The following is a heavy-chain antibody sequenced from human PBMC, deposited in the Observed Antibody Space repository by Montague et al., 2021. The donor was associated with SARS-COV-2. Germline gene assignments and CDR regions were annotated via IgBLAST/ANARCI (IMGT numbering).Heavy chain of an antibody. J-gene: IGHJ4*02. V-gene: IGHV3-21*01. CDR3: ARDLGYDYVWGSYRHLDN. Sequence: SRRLSCAASGFTFSSYSMNWVRQAPGKGLEWVSSISSSSSYIYYADSVKGRFTISRDSAKNSLYLQMNSLRAEDTAVYYCARDLGYDYVWGSYRHLDNWGQGTLVTVSS. D-gene: IGHD3-16*02. CDR2: ISSSSSYI. CDR1: GFTFSSYS.